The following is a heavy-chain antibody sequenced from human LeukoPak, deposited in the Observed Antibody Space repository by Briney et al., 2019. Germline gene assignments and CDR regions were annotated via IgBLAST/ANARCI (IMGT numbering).Heavy chain of an antibody. CDR1: GFTFGDYA. V-gene: IGHV3-49*04. J-gene: IGHJ4*02. D-gene: IGHD3-10*01. Sequence: GGSLRLSCTASGFTFGDYAMSWVRQAPGKGLEWVGFIRSKAYAETTEYAASVKGRFTISRDDSKSIAYLQMNSLKTEDTAVYYCVPSGRQDKMDTDYWGQGTLVTVSS. CDR2: IRSKAYAETT. CDR3: VPSGRQDKMDTDY.